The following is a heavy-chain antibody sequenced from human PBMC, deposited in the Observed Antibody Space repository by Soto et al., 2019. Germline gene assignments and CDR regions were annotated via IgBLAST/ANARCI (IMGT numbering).Heavy chain of an antibody. CDR1: GFTFSNYA. J-gene: IGHJ4*02. D-gene: IGHD3-3*01. CDR3: AKDRDYDFWSGYSMDH. V-gene: IGHV3-23*01. Sequence: PGGSLRLSCAASGFTFSNYAMSWVRQAPEKRLEWVSALSGSGRSTYYADSVKGRFTISRDNSKNTLYLQMNSLRAEDSVLYYCAKDRDYDFWSGYSMDHWGQGTLVTVSS. CDR2: LSGSGRST.